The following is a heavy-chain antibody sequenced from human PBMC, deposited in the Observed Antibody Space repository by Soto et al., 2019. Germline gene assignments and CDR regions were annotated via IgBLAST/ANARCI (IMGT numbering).Heavy chain of an antibody. D-gene: IGHD1-26*01. CDR3: AREPVGPDYAMDV. V-gene: IGHV3-33*01. CDR1: GFDFSRYG. J-gene: IGHJ6*02. Sequence: QMQLVESGGGVVQPGTSLRLSCAASGFDFSRYGMHWVRQTPGKGLEWVAVIGFDGGGRYYADSVKGRFTISRDNSKKMLYLQMDSLRAEYTALYYCAREPVGPDYAMDVWGQGTTVTVSS. CDR2: IGFDGGGR.